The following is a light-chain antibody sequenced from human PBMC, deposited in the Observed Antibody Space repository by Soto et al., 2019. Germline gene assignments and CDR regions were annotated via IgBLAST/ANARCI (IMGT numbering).Light chain of an antibody. V-gene: IGKV1-9*01. CDR2: AAS. Sequence: IQLTQSPSSLSASFGDRVTITCRASQDIAIYLAWYQQKPGEAPKLLIYAASTLYGGVPSRFSGSGSGTDFALTISSLQPDDFATYYCQHFNSYPWTFGQGTKVDI. J-gene: IGKJ1*01. CDR1: QDIAIY. CDR3: QHFNSYPWT.